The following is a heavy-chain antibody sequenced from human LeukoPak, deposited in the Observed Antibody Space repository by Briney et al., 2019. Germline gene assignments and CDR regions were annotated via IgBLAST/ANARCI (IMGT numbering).Heavy chain of an antibody. CDR1: GGSISSYY. CDR2: IYYSGST. Sequence: SETLSLTCTVSGGSISSYYWSWIRQPPGKGLEWIGYIYYSGSTYYNPSLKSRVTISVDTSKNQFSLKLSSVTAADTAVYYCARGGIVVVPAAMFSYYYYGMDVWGQGTTVTVSS. V-gene: IGHV4-59*12. J-gene: IGHJ6*02. CDR3: ARGGIVVVPAAMFSYYYYGMDV. D-gene: IGHD2-2*01.